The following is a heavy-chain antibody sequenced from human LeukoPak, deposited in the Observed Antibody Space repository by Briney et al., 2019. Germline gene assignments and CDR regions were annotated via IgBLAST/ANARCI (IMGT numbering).Heavy chain of an antibody. CDR3: ARVVPHSGSLDY. J-gene: IGHJ4*02. V-gene: IGHV3-48*01. Sequence: GGSLRLSCAASGFTFSSYSMNWVRQAPGKGLEWVSYITSSSSTINHADSVKGRFTVSRDNAKNSLNLQMNSLRAEDTAVYYCARVVPHSGSLDYWGRGTLVTVSS. D-gene: IGHD3-10*01. CDR2: ITSSSSTI. CDR1: GFTFSSYS.